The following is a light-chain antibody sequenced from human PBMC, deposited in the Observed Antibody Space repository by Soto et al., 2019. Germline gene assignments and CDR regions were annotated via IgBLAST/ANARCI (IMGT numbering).Light chain of an antibody. J-gene: IGLJ3*02. CDR2: EVT. CDR1: NSDVGAYNY. CDR3: RSYTTSSTWV. V-gene: IGLV2-14*01. Sequence: QSALTQPASVSGSPGQSITISCTGTNSDVGAYNYVSWYQQHPGKAPKLMIYEVTNRPSGVSNRFSGSKSGNTASLTISGLRAEDEADYYCRSYTTSSTWVFGGGTKLTVL.